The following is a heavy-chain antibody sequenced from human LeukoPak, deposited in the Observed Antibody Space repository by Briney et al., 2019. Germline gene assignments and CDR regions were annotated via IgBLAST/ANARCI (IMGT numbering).Heavy chain of an antibody. V-gene: IGHV3-23*01. J-gene: IGHJ5*02. CDR1: GFTFSSYA. Sequence: GGSLRLSCAASGFTFSSYAMSWVRQAPGKGLEWVPAISGSGGSTYYADSVKGRFTISRDNSKNTLYLQMNSLRAEDTAVYYCAKVGAAAGTGNWFDPWGQGTLVTVSS. CDR3: AKVGAAAGTGNWFDP. D-gene: IGHD6-13*01. CDR2: ISGSGGST.